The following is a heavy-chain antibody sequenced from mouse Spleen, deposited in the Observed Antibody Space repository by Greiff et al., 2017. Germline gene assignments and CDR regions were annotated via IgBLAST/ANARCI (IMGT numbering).Heavy chain of an antibody. CDR3: ARQRGNYESAMDY. V-gene: IGHV5-9-3*01. Sequence: EVKLMESGGGLVKPGGSLKLSCAASGFTFSSYAMSWVRQTPEKRLEWVATISSGGSYTYYPDSVKGRFTISRDNAKNTLYLQMSSLRSEDTAMYYCARQRGNYESAMDYWGQGTSVTVSS. J-gene: IGHJ4*01. CDR1: GFTFSSYA. CDR2: ISSGGSYT. D-gene: IGHD2-1*01.